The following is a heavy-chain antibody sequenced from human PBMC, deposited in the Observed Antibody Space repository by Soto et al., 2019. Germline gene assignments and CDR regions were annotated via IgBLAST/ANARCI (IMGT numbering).Heavy chain of an antibody. V-gene: IGHV4-39*01. Sequence: SETLSLTCTVSGVSISNSSYYWGWIRRPPGKGLEWIGTIYYSGITYYNPSLKSRVTISVDTSKNQFSLKLTSVTAADTAVYYCARHGSSWGQGTLVTVSS. J-gene: IGHJ4*02. CDR1: GVSISNSSYY. CDR2: IYYSGIT. CDR3: ARHGSS.